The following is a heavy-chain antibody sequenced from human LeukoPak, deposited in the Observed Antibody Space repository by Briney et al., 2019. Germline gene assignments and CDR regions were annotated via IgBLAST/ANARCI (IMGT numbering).Heavy chain of an antibody. Sequence: ASVKVSCKTSGYIFTQYGISWVRQAPGQGLEWKAWISTYNGNADYAQKFQGRASMTTDTSTSTAYMELRSLRSDDTAVYYCARRTGYNFYYLYVWGQGTTVIVSS. V-gene: IGHV1-18*01. CDR3: ARRTGYNFYYLYV. J-gene: IGHJ6*03. CDR2: ISTYNGNA. D-gene: IGHD3/OR15-3a*01. CDR1: GYIFTQYG.